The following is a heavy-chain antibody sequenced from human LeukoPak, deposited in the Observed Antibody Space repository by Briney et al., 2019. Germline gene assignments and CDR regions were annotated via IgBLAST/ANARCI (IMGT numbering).Heavy chain of an antibody. CDR3: AKDSDDSSGYRPGYFDY. CDR1: GFTFDDYT. D-gene: IGHD3-22*01. CDR2: ISWDGGST. J-gene: IGHJ4*02. V-gene: IGHV3-43*01. Sequence: GGSLRLSCAASGFTFDDYTMHWVRQAPGKGLEWVSLISWDGGSTYYADSVKGRFTISRDNSKNSLYLQMNSLRTGDTALYYCAKDSDDSSGYRPGYFDYWGQGTLVTVSS.